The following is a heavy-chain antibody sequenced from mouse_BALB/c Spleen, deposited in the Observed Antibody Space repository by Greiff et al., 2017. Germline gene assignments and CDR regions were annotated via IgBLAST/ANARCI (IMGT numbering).Heavy chain of an antibody. CDR3: VRDRRNYGYPYAMDY. CDR2: IWTGGGT. D-gene: IGHD2-2*01. V-gene: IGHV2-9-2*01. CDR1: GFSLTSYD. J-gene: IGHJ4*01. Sequence: QVQLKESGPGLVAPSQSLSITCTVSGFSLTSYDISWIRQPPGEGLEWLGVIWTGGGTNYNSAFMSRLSISKDNSKSQVFLKMNSLQTDDTAIYYCVRDRRNYGYPYAMDYWGQGTSVTVSS.